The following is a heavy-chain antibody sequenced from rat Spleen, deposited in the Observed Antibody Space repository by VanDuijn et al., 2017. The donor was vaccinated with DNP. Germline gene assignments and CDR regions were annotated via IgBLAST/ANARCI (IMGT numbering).Heavy chain of an antibody. CDR1: GFTFSDYD. CDR3: ARNYYYRYAMDA. J-gene: IGHJ4*01. Sequence: EVQLVESGGGLVQPGRSLKLSCAASGFTFSDYDMAWVRQAPTKGLEWVASISTSGGSTYYRDSVKGRFTVSRDNAKSTLSLQMDRLRSEDTATYYCARNYYYRYAMDAWGQGTSVTVSS. V-gene: IGHV5S23*01. D-gene: IGHD1-6*01. CDR2: ISTSGGST.